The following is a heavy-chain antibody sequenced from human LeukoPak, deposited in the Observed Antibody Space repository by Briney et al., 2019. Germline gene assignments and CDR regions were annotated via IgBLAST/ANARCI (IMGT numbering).Heavy chain of an antibody. V-gene: IGHV4-34*01. CDR3: ARGRGVVVPAADDY. D-gene: IGHD2-2*01. Sequence: PSETLSLTCAVYGGSFSGYYWSWIRQPPGKGLEWIGEINHSGSTNYNPPLKSRVTISVDTSKNQFSLKLSSVTAADTAVYYCARGRGVVVPAADDYWGQGTLVTVSS. CDR2: INHSGST. J-gene: IGHJ4*02. CDR1: GGSFSGYY.